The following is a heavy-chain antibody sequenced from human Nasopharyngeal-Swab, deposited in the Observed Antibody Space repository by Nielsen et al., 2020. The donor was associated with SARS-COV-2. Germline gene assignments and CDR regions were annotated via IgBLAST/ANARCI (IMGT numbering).Heavy chain of an antibody. Sequence: GGSLRLSCAASGFTFSGSAMHWVRQASGKGLEWVDRIRSKANSYATAYAASVKGRFTISRDDSKNTAYLQMNSLKTEDTAVYYCTSRNPETGSYWGQGTLVTVSS. J-gene: IGHJ4*02. CDR3: TSRNPETGSY. D-gene: IGHD1-14*01. CDR1: GFTFSGSA. CDR2: IRSKANSYAT. V-gene: IGHV3-73*01.